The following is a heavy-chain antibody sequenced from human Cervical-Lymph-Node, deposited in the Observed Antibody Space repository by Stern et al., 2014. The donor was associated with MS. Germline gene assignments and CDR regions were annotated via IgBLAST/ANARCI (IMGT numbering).Heavy chain of an antibody. V-gene: IGHV3-11*01. J-gene: IGHJ4*02. CDR1: GFIFSDHS. Sequence: VQLVESGGDLVKPGGSLRLSCAASGFIFSDHSMIWVRQAPGKGPEWVSYINSGGDTKFYADSVKGRFTISRDNAKNFVYLQMNGLRVEDTAVYYCARVLIGGQGTLVTVSS. CDR2: INSGGDTK. D-gene: IGHD3-22*01. CDR3: ARVLI.